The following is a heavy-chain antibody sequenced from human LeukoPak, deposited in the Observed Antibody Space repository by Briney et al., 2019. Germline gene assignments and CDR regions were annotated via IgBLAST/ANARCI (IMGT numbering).Heavy chain of an antibody. CDR2: IYSGGST. CDR3: ARESRSYSRRGYYYYGMDV. V-gene: IGHV3-53*01. J-gene: IGHJ6*02. D-gene: IGHD4-11*01. CDR1: GFTVSSNY. Sequence: GGSLRLSCAASGFTVSSNYMSWVRQAPGKGLEWVSVIYSGGSTYYADSVKGRFTISRDNSKNTLYLQMNSLRAEDTAVYYCARESRSYSRRGYYYYGMDVWGQGTTVTVSS.